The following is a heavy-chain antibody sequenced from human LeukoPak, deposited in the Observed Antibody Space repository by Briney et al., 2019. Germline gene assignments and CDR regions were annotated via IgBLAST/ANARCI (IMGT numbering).Heavy chain of an antibody. Sequence: PGGSLRLSCAASGFTFNNYGMHWVRQAPGKGLECVALISNDGSKKYYAGSAKGRFTISRDNSRNTVFLEMNSLRGDDTAVYFCARVKGRGDSKYLDFWGQGILVTVSS. CDR3: ARVKGRGDSKYLDF. V-gene: IGHV3-30*03. D-gene: IGHD4-17*01. CDR2: ISNDGSKK. J-gene: IGHJ4*02. CDR1: GFTFNNYG.